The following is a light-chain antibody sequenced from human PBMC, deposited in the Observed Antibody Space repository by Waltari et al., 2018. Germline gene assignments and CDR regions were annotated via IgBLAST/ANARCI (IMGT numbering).Light chain of an antibody. Sequence: DIQMTQSPSSLSASVGDRVTITCQASQDISNHLNWYQQKPGRAPKLLIYDASNLETGVPSRFSGSGSGTDFSFTISSLQPEDLATYYCLQYDIVYSFGQGTNLEIK. CDR2: DAS. V-gene: IGKV1-33*01. CDR3: LQYDIVYS. CDR1: QDISNH. J-gene: IGKJ2*03.